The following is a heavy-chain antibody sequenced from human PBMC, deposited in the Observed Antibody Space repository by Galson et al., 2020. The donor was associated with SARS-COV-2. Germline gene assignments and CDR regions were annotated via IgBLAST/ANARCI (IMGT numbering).Heavy chain of an antibody. D-gene: IGHD3-16*01. CDR2: IYYNGGS. V-gene: IGHV4-39*07. Sequence: SETLSLTCSVSGGSVTSNRFYWGWIRQPPGKGLEWIGNIYYNGGSHYNPSLNSRVTISVDSSRNLFSLRLTSVTAADTAVYYCLRDPDYYDVTGYSWGLGTLVTVSS. J-gene: IGHJ5*02. CDR1: GGSVTSNRFY. CDR3: LRDPDYYDVTGYS.